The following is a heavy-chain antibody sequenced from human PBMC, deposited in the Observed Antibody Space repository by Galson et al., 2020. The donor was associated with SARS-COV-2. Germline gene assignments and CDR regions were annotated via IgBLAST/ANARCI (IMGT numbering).Heavy chain of an antibody. V-gene: IGHV3-21*01. Sequence: GGSLRLSWAASGFTFSSYSMNWVRQAPGKGLEWVSSISSSSSYIYYADSVKGRFTISRDNAKNSLYLQMNSLRAEDTAVYYCASIAAVAGTTYYYYGMDVWGQGTTVTVSS. D-gene: IGHD6-19*01. CDR2: ISSSSSYI. CDR1: GFTFSSYS. J-gene: IGHJ6*02. CDR3: ASIAAVAGTTYYYYGMDV.